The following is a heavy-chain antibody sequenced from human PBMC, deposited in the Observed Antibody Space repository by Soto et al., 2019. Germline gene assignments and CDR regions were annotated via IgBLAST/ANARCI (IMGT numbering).Heavy chain of an antibody. J-gene: IGHJ4*02. CDR2: ISYDGSNK. CDR1: GFTFSSYG. D-gene: IGHD1-20*01. V-gene: IGHV3-30*18. CDR3: AKDFGRRYNWNYYAY. Sequence: PGGSLRLSCAASGFTFSSYGMHWVRQAPGKGLEWVAVISYDGSNKYYADSVKGRFTISRDNSKNTLYLQMNSLRAEDTAVYYCAKDFGRRYNWNYYAYWGQGTLVTVSS.